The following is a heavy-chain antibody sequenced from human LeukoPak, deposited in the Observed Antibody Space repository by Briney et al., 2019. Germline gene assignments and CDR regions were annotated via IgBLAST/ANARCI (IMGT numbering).Heavy chain of an antibody. CDR1: GYTFTGTY. Sequence: ASVKVSCRSSGYTFTGTYMHWVRQAPGQGLEWMGWTNPNSGDTNYAQKFQGRVTMTRDKSISTAYMELSRLRSDDTAVYYCARDLSEGFDYWGQGTLVTVSS. CDR3: ARDLSEGFDY. D-gene: IGHD6-19*01. V-gene: IGHV1-2*02. CDR2: TNPNSGDT. J-gene: IGHJ4*02.